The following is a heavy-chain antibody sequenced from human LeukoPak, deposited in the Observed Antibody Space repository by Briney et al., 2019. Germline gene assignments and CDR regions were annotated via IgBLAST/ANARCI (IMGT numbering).Heavy chain of an antibody. D-gene: IGHD3-9*01. CDR1: GYFFPSYG. CDR2: ITPSNGNT. CDR3: ARDGYYDILTGTDF. V-gene: IGHV1-18*01. Sequence: ASVKVSCKTSGYFFPSYGISWVRQAPGQGLEWFGWITPSNGNTHYAQNFQGRVTVTTDTSTSTVYMELGSLRSDDTAVYYCARDGYYDILTGTDFWGQGTLVTVSS. J-gene: IGHJ4*02.